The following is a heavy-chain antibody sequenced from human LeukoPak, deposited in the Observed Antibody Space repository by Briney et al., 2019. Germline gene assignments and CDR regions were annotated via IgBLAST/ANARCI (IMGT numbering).Heavy chain of an antibody. CDR2: IHHSGST. Sequence: SETLSLTCAVYGGSFSGYYWSWIRQPPGKGLEWIGEIHHSGSTNYSPSLKSRVTISVDTFKNQFSLKLSSVTAADTAVYYCARNYDLWGQGTLVTVSS. V-gene: IGHV4-34*01. CDR3: ARNYDL. D-gene: IGHD5-24*01. J-gene: IGHJ5*02. CDR1: GGSFSGYY.